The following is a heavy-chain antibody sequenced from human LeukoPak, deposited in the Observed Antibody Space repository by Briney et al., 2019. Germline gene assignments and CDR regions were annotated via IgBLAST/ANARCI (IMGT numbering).Heavy chain of an antibody. J-gene: IGHJ4*02. V-gene: IGHV3-48*03. D-gene: IGHD3-22*01. CDR1: GFTFSSDE. Sequence: GGSLRLSCAASGFTFSSDEMNWVRQAPGKGLEWLSYINGGGSTIYYADSVKGRFTISRDNAKNSLYLEMNSLRAEDTALYYCARGFPRHYDSRGIKFDYWGQGILVTVSS. CDR3: ARGFPRHYDSRGIKFDY. CDR2: INGGGSTI.